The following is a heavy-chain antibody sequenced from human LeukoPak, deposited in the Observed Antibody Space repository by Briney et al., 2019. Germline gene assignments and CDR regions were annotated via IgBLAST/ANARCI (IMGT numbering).Heavy chain of an antibody. J-gene: IGHJ5*02. CDR3: ARDPESRTMVRGVQNWFDP. D-gene: IGHD3-10*01. Sequence: ASVKVSCKASGYTFTSYGISWVRQAPGQGLEWMGWINTYNGNTNYAQKVQGRVTMTTDTSTSTAYMELRSLRSDDTAVYYCARDPESRTMVRGVQNWFDPWGQGTLVTVSS. V-gene: IGHV1-18*01. CDR1: GYTFTSYG. CDR2: INTYNGNT.